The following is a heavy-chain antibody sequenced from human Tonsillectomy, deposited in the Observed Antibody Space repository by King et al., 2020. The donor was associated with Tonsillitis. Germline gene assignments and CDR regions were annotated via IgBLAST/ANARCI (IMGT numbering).Heavy chain of an antibody. J-gene: IGHJ4*02. D-gene: IGHD3-9*01. CDR2: IRSKAYGGTA. Sequence: VQLVESGGGLVQPGRSLRLSCTASGFTFGDYAMSWVRQAPGKGREWVGFIRSKAYGGTAEYASSVKGRFTISRDDSKSIAYLQMNSLKTEDTAVYYCTSPPDYDILTGYYAYWGQGTLVTVSS. CDR3: TSPPDYDILTGYYAY. CDR1: GFTFGDYA. V-gene: IGHV3-49*04.